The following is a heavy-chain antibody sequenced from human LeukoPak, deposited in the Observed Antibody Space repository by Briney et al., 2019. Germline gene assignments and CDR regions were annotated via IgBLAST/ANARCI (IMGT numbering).Heavy chain of an antibody. J-gene: IGHJ4*02. Sequence: GGSLRLSCAASGFTFSSYAMSWVRQAPGKGLEWVSAISGSGGSTFYADSVKGRFTISRDNSKNTLYLQMNSLRAEDTAVYYCAKDWPLLWFGELLSIDYWGQGTLVTVSS. V-gene: IGHV3-23*01. CDR2: ISGSGGST. CDR1: GFTFSSYA. CDR3: AKDWPLLWFGELLSIDY. D-gene: IGHD3-10*01.